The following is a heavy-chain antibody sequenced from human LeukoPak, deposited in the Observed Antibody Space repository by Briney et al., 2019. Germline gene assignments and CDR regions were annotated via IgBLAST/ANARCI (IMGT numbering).Heavy chain of an antibody. V-gene: IGHV3-48*03. CDR3: ARGNTLYSYGSSGYAYFHY. Sequence: GGSLRLSCAASGFTFSSYEMNWVRQAPGKGLEWVSYISSSGSTIYYADSVKGRFTISRDNAKNSLYLQMNSLRAEDTAVYYCARGNTLYSYGSSGYAYFHYWGQGTLVTVSS. J-gene: IGHJ4*02. CDR1: GFTFSSYE. CDR2: ISSSGSTI. D-gene: IGHD3-22*01.